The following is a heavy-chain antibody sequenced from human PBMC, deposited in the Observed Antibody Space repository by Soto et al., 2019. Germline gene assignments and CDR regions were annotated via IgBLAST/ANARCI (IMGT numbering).Heavy chain of an antibody. CDR1: GFTLRNYA. CDR3: AKAKNDYNWDNRPPFDY. Sequence: LRLSCEASGFTLRNYAMTWIRQAPGKGLEWVSLISANDVGTYYAESVKTRFTISTDQSRNTVYLQMDSLRADDTAIYYCAKAKNDYNWDNRPPFDYWGQGTLVTAPQ. D-gene: IGHD1-20*01. CDR2: ISANDVGT. V-gene: IGHV3-23*01. J-gene: IGHJ4*02.